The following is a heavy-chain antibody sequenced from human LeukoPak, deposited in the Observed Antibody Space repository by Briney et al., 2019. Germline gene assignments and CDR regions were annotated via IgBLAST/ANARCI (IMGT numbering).Heavy chain of an antibody. J-gene: IGHJ4*02. CDR1: GGTFSGYA. Sequence: GASVKVSCTASGGTFSGYAISWVRQAPGQGLEWMGGIIPIFGTANYAQKFQGRVTITADESTSTAYMELSSLRSEDTAVYYCARDRIGRSGSYYSDYWGQGTLVTVSS. D-gene: IGHD1-26*01. CDR2: IIPIFGTA. V-gene: IGHV1-69*13. CDR3: ARDRIGRSGSYYSDY.